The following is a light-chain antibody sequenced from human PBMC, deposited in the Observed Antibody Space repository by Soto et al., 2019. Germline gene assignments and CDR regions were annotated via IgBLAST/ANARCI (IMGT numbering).Light chain of an antibody. J-gene: IGKJ5*01. V-gene: IGKV1-5*03. CDR3: QQYNTFSIT. CDR2: KAS. Sequence: DIQMTQSPSSLSASVGDRVTITCRASQSISNYLNWYQQKPGKAPKLLIYKASNLESGVPSRFTGSGSGTEFTLTISSLQPDDFATYYCQQYNTFSITFGQGTRLEIK. CDR1: QSISNY.